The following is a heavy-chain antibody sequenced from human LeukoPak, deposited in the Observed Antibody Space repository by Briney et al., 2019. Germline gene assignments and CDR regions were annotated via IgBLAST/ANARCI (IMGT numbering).Heavy chain of an antibody. J-gene: IGHJ4*02. CDR1: GFTFSSYW. V-gene: IGHV3-48*04. CDR2: ISSSGSTI. CDR3: ARDTALAPFDY. Sequence: GGSLRLSCAASGFTFSSYWMSWVRQAPGKGLEWVSYISSSGSTIYYADSVKGRFTISRDNAKNSLYLQMNSLRAEDTAVYYCARDTALAPFDYWGQGTLVTVSS.